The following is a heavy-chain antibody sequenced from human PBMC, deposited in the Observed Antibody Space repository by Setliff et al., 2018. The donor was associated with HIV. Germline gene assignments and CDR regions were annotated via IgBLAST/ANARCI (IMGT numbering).Heavy chain of an antibody. D-gene: IGHD6-19*01. CDR1: GYSFTDYY. J-gene: IGHJ3*02. V-gene: IGHV1-2*02. CDR2: INPKSDGT. CDR3: ARIIGIAVADAFDI. Sequence: ASVKVSCKASGYSFTDYYIHWVRQAPGQGLEWMGWINPKSDGTNYAQKFQGRVTITADKSTSTAYMELSSLRSEDTAVYYCARIIGIAVADAFDIWGQGTMVTVSS.